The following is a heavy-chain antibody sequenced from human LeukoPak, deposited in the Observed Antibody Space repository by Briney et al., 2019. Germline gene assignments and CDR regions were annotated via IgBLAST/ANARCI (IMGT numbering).Heavy chain of an antibody. D-gene: IGHD3-10*01. Sequence: SETLSLTCAVSGGPISSSNWWSWVRQPPGKGLEWIGEISHSGNTNYNPSLKSRVTMSVDTSKNQFSLKLSSVTAADTAVYYCARFYGSGSYSPRGDYYYYMDVWGKGTTVTISS. CDR1: GGPISSSNW. CDR2: ISHSGNT. V-gene: IGHV4-4*02. CDR3: ARFYGSGSYSPRGDYYYYMDV. J-gene: IGHJ6*03.